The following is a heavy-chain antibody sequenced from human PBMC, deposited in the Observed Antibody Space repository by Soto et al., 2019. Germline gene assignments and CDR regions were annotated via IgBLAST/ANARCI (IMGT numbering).Heavy chain of an antibody. V-gene: IGHV4-4*02. CDR1: GDSVRSSNW. J-gene: IGHJ6*02. Sequence: SETLSLTCAVSGDSVRSSNWGTCVRQSPGKGLEWIGEIYHLGGTNYNPSLKSRVTISVDMAKNQVSLKLSSVTAADTAVYYCATMKKPRGYYYGLNAWGQGTTVTVSS. CDR2: IYHLGGT. CDR3: ATMKKPRGYYYGLNA.